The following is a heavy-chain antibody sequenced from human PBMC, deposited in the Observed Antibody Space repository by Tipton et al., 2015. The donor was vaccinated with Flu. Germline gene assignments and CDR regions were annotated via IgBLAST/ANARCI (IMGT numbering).Heavy chain of an antibody. CDR2: IYYSGST. CDR1: GGSISSSSYN. D-gene: IGHD3-10*02. CDR3: ARLSYYDVDLKNFYFDH. J-gene: IGHJ4*02. Sequence: GLVKPSETLSLTCTDSGGSISSSSYNWGWIRQPPGKGLEWIGSIYYSGSTKNNPSLKSRVTISVDTSRSQFSLKLRSVTAADTAVYYCARLSYYDVDLKNFYFDHWGQGALVTVSS. V-gene: IGHV4-39*01.